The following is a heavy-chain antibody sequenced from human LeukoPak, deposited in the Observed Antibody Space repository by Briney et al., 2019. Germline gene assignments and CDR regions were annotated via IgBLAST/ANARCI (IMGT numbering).Heavy chain of an antibody. V-gene: IGHV3-23*01. CDR3: AKVPSSDYGSGRPPFMDV. J-gene: IGHJ6*02. CDR2: ISDSGDYT. D-gene: IGHD3-10*01. CDR1: GFTFSSYA. Sequence: GGSLRLSCVASGFTFSSYAMSWVRQAPGKGLEWVSTISDSGDYTYYADSVKGRFTISRDNSKNTLYLQMDSLRAEDTAIHYCAKVPSSDYGSGRPPFMDVWGQGTTVAVSS.